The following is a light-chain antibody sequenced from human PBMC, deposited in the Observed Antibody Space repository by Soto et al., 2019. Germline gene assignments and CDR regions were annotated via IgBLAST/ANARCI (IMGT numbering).Light chain of an antibody. CDR2: EDS. V-gene: IGLV2-23*01. J-gene: IGLJ1*01. Sequence: QSALTQPASVSGSPGQSITISCTGTSSDVGSYNLVSWYQQHPGKAPKLLIYEDSKRPSGVSNRFSGSKSGNTASLTISGLQAEDEADSYCCSYAGSYVFGTGTKLTVL. CDR3: CSYAGSYV. CDR1: SSDVGSYNL.